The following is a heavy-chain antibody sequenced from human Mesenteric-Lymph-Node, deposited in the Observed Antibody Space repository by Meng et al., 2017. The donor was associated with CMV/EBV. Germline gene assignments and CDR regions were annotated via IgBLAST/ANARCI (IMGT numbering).Heavy chain of an antibody. CDR2: IWYDGSKK. CDR3: ARDPGPTGPKEDYFDH. D-gene: IGHD1-1*01. Sequence: EFTFSTYAMHWVRQAPGKGLEWVAAIWYDGSKKYYAESVRGRFTISRDNSKNTLYLQIDNLRAEDTAVYYCARDPGPTGPKEDYFDHWGQGTLVTVSS. CDR1: EFTFSTYA. J-gene: IGHJ4*02. V-gene: IGHV3-33*01.